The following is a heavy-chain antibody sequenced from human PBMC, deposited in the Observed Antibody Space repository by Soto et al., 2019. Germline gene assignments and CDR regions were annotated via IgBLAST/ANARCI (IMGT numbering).Heavy chain of an antibody. V-gene: IGHV3-7*04. CDR2: VNQDGTKK. Sequence: EVPLVESGGGSVQPGESLRLSCAIFESTIRRDWMNWVRQAPGKGLEWVAHVNQDGTKKYYMDSVKGRFTISRDNAKNSLYLQMNSRRAGDPAIYFCSGGVGDAFWGQGTLVTVSS. J-gene: IGHJ4*02. D-gene: IGHD1-26*01. CDR1: ESTIRRDW. CDR3: SGGVGDAF.